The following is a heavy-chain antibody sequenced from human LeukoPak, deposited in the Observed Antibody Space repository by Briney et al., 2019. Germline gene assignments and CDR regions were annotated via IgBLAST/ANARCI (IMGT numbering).Heavy chain of an antibody. D-gene: IGHD3-10*01. CDR2: IKEDGSEK. CDR3: ASNLASSFHI. V-gene: IGHV3-7*01. J-gene: IGHJ3*02. Sequence: GGSLRLSCVASGFIFSRYWMSWVRQTPGKGLEGVANIKEDGSEKYYVDSMKGRFTISSDNAKNSLYLQMNSLRVEDTAIYYCASNLASSFHIWGQGKMVIVSS. CDR1: GFIFSRYW.